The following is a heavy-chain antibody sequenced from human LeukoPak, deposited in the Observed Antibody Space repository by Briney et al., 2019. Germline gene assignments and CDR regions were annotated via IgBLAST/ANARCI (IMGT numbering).Heavy chain of an antibody. Sequence: PGGSLRLSCAGSGFTFNNYGIHWVRQAPGKGLEWVAVISFDGSDKYYADSVKGRFTISRDNSKNTLYLQMNSLRAEDTAVYYCARGPRLDSPPFYYMDVWGKGTTVTVSS. CDR3: ARGPRLDSPPFYYMDV. D-gene: IGHD3-22*01. CDR1: GFTFNNYG. V-gene: IGHV3-30*03. CDR2: ISFDGSDK. J-gene: IGHJ6*03.